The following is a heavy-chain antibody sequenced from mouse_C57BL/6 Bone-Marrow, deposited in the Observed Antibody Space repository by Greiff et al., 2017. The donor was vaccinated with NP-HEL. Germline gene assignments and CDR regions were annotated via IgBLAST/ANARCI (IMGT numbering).Heavy chain of an antibody. CDR2: FHPYNDDT. J-gene: IGHJ2*01. CDR1: GYTFTTYP. Sequence: VQLVESGAELVKPGASVKMSCKASGYTFTTYPIEWMKQNHGKSLEWIGNFHPYNDDTKYNEKFKGKATLTVEKSSSTVYLELSRLTSDDSAVYYCAIIYYDYDERRGFDYWGQGTTLTVSS. V-gene: IGHV1-47*01. D-gene: IGHD2-4*01. CDR3: AIIYYDYDERRGFDY.